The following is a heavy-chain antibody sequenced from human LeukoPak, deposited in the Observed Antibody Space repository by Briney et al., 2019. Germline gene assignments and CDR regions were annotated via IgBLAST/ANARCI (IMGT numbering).Heavy chain of an antibody. CDR2: IDESGST. V-gene: IGHV4-39*01. D-gene: IGHD6-19*01. J-gene: IGHJ4*02. CDR1: GASISGSDYS. CDR3: ARNVVSLNSNGFYYFDY. Sequence: PSETLSLTCSVSGASISGSDYSWAWIRQPPGKGLEGIGTIDESGSTYYNPSLKSRLTMSVDTSKNQFSLNLNSVNAADTALYYCARNVVSLNSNGFYYFDYWGQGSLLIVSS.